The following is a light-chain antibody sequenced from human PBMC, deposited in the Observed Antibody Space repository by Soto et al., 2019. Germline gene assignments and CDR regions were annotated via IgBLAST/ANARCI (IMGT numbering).Light chain of an antibody. CDR2: DAS. CDR1: QSLNSR. Sequence: DIQLTQSPSTLSASVGDRVTLTCRAAQSLNSRLAWYQHRPGKAPRLLIYDASTLESGVPSRFSGSGSGTEFTLTINNLQPDDFATYYCQHYNSYSEAFGQGTKVDIK. V-gene: IGKV1-5*01. J-gene: IGKJ1*01. CDR3: QHYNSYSEA.